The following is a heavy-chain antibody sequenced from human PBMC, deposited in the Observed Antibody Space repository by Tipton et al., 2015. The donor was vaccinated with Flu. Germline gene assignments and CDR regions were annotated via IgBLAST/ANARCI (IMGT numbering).Heavy chain of an antibody. D-gene: IGHD7-27*01. CDR3: ARTGTNWAYWYFVL. CDR2: INSDGSSA. Sequence: SLRLSCAASGFTFRSYWMHWVRQAPGRGLVWVSRINSDGSSATYADSVEGRFTISRDNAKDMLYLQMDSLRAEDTAVYFCARTGTNWAYWYFVLWGRCTLVTVSS. V-gene: IGHV3-74*01. CDR1: GFTFRSYW. J-gene: IGHJ2*01.